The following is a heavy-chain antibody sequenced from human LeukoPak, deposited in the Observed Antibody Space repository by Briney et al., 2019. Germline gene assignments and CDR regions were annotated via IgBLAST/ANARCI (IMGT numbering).Heavy chain of an antibody. CDR2: ISYDGSNK. V-gene: IGHV3-30*18. CDR1: GFTSSDYA. CDR3: AKQWLVLAFDY. D-gene: IGHD6-19*01. J-gene: IGHJ4*02. Sequence: GGSLRLSCAASGFTSSDYAMHWVRQAPGKGLEWVAVISYDGSNKYYADSVKGRFTISRDNSKNTLYLQMNSLRAEDTAVYYCAKQWLVLAFDYWGQGTLVTVSS.